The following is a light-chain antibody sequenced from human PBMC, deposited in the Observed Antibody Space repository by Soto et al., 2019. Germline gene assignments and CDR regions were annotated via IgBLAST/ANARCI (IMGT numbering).Light chain of an antibody. CDR1: QIVSSSY. CDR3: QQYNNWPRAT. V-gene: IGKV3-15*01. CDR2: RTS. Sequence: EIVLTQSPGTLSLSPGERATLSCRASQIVSSSYLAWYQQKPGQAPRLLMFRTSSRATGFPARFSGSGSGTEFNLTISSLQSEDFGVYYCQQYNNWPRATFGGGTKVDIK. J-gene: IGKJ4*01.